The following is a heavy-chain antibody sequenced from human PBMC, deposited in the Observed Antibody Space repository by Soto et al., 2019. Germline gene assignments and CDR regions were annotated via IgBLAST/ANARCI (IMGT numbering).Heavy chain of an antibody. D-gene: IGHD3-10*01. V-gene: IGHV4-61*01. CDR2: IYYSGSA. Sequence: SETLSLTCTVSGDSVTSVSGYWSWIRQPPGKGLEWIGYIYYSGSADYNPSLGSPVTISIDTSKNQFSLKLTSVTAADTAVYYCERGVGFGYYYYHMDLWGQGTTVTVSS. J-gene: IGHJ6*02. CDR3: ERGVGFGYYYYHMDL. CDR1: GDSVTSVSGY.